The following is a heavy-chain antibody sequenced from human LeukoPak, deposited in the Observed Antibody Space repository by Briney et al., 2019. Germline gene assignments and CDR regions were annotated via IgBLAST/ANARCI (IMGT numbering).Heavy chain of an antibody. Sequence: GGSLRLSCAASGFTFSSYWMSWVRQAPGKGLEWVANIKQDGSGKYYVDSVKGRFTISRDNAKNSLYLQMNSLTAEDTAVYYCARGYSGSYTYFDYWGQGTLVTVSS. CDR1: GFTFSSYW. D-gene: IGHD1-26*01. J-gene: IGHJ4*02. CDR3: ARGYSGSYTYFDY. V-gene: IGHV3-7*04. CDR2: IKQDGSGK.